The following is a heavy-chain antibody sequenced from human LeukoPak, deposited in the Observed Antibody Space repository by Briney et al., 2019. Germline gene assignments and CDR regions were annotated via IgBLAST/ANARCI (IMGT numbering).Heavy chain of an antibody. V-gene: IGHV3-48*03. CDR3: AELGITMIGCV. J-gene: IGHJ6*04. D-gene: IGHD3-10*02. Sequence: GGTLRLSCAASGFTFSSYEMNWVRQAPGKGLEWVSYISSSSSTIYYTDSAKGRVNISRDNAKHSLYLQRNSLRAEDTAVYYCAELGITMIGCVWGKGTTVTISS. CDR1: GFTFSSYE. CDR2: ISSSSSTI.